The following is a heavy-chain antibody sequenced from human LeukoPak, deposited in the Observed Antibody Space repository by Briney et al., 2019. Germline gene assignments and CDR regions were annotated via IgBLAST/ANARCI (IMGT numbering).Heavy chain of an antibody. CDR2: INHSGST. CDR1: GGSFSGYY. Sequence: SETLSLTCAVYGGSFSGYYWSWIRQPPGKGLEWIGEINHSGSTNYNPSLKSRVTISVDTSKNQFSLKLSSVTAADTAVYYCARLKYQLLYNWFDPWGQGTLVTVSS. V-gene: IGHV4-34*01. CDR3: ARLKYQLLYNWFDP. D-gene: IGHD2-2*01. J-gene: IGHJ5*02.